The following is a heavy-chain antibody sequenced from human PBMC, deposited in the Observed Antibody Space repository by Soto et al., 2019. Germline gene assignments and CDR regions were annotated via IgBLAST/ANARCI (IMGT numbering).Heavy chain of an antibody. CDR3: AIGTIVVVPAPIPGGDYYYGMDF. Sequence: QVQLVQSGAEVKKPGSSVKVSCKASGGSFSSYAISWVRQAPGQGLEWMGGIIPIFGTANYAQKFQGRVTITADESTSTAYMELSSVRSEDTAVYSCAIGTIVVVPAPIPGGDYYYGMDFWGQGTTVTVSS. V-gene: IGHV1-69*01. J-gene: IGHJ6*02. CDR2: IIPIFGTA. D-gene: IGHD2-2*02. CDR1: GGSFSSYA.